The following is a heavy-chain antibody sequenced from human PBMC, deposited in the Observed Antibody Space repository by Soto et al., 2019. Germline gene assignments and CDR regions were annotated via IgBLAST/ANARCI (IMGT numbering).Heavy chain of an antibody. Sequence: ASVKVSCKASGYSFTDYHIHWVRQAPGQGLEWLGRINPKSGGTSTAQKFQGWVTMTTDTSISTASMELTRLTSDDKAIYYCARDDSTDCSNGVCSFFYNHDMDVWGQGTTVTVSS. V-gene: IGHV1-2*04. CDR1: GYSFTDYH. CDR3: ARDDSTDCSNGVCSFFYNHDMDV. CDR2: INPKSGGT. D-gene: IGHD2-8*01. J-gene: IGHJ6*02.